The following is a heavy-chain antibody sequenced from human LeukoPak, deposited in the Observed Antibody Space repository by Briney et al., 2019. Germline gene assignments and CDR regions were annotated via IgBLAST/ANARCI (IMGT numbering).Heavy chain of an antibody. CDR2: ISGSGGST. V-gene: IGHV3-23*01. Sequence: RGSLRLSCAASGFTFSSYAMSWVRQAPGKGLEWVSAISGSGGSTYYADSVKGRFTISRDNSKNTLYLQMNSLRAEDTAVYYCAKIAIAAAGTYYYYYMDVWGKGTTVTVSS. CDR3: AKIAIAAAGTYYYYYMDV. CDR1: GFTFSSYA. D-gene: IGHD6-13*01. J-gene: IGHJ6*03.